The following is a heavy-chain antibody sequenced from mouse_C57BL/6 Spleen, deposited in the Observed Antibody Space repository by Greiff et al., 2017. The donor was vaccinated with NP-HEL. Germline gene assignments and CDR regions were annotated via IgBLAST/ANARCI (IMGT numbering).Heavy chain of an antibody. J-gene: IGHJ3*01. Sequence: ESGPGLVKPSQSLSLTCSVTGYSITSGYYWNWIRQFPGNKLEWMGYISYDGSNNYNPSLKNRISITRDTSKNQFFLKLNSVTTEDTATYYCASPNWFAYWGQGTLVTVSA. CDR2: ISYDGSN. V-gene: IGHV3-6*01. CDR1: GYSITSGYY. CDR3: ASPNWFAY.